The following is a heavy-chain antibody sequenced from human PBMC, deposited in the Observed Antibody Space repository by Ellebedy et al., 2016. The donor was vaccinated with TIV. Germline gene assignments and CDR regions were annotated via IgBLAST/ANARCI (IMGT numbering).Heavy chain of an antibody. CDR1: GFMFSSYG. D-gene: IGHD6-19*01. CDR3: AKGRAVAADY. V-gene: IGHV3-30*02. CDR2: IRDDGSNK. J-gene: IGHJ4*02. Sequence: PGGSLRLSCAASGFMFSSYGMHRVRQGPGKGLEWVAYIRDDGSNKYYADSVKGRFTISRDNSKNTLYLQMNSLRAGDTAVYYCAKGRAVAADYWGQGTLVTVSS.